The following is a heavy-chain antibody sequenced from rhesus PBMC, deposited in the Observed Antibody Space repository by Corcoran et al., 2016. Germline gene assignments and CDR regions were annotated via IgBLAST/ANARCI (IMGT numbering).Heavy chain of an antibody. Sequence: QVQLQESGPGLVKPSETLSLTCAVSGGSVSSSNWWSWIRQPPGKGLEWIGEINGNSGSTNYTPSLKSRVTISKDASKNQFSLKLSSVTAADTAVYYCARSATYSGSWNSFDYWGQGVLVTVSS. D-gene: IGHD6-25*01. V-gene: IGHV4-80*01. CDR3: ARSATYSGSWNSFDY. J-gene: IGHJ4*01. CDR1: GGSVSSSNW. CDR2: INGNSGST.